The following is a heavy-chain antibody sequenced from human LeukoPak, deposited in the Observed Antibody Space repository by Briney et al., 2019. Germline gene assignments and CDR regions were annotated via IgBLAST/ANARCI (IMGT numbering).Heavy chain of an antibody. V-gene: IGHV4-39*01. J-gene: IGHJ1*01. D-gene: IGHD6-13*01. Sequence: SETLSLTCTVSGGSISSSSYYWGWIRQPPGKGLEWIGSIYYSGSTYYNPSLKSRVTISVDTSKNQFSLKLSSVTAADTAVYYCARVAAGIGFFQHWGQGTLVTVSS. CDR3: ARVAAGIGFFQH. CDR2: IYYSGST. CDR1: GGSISSSSYY.